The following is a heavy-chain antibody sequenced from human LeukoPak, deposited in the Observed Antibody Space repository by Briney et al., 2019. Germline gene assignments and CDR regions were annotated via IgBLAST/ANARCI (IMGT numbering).Heavy chain of an antibody. V-gene: IGHV3-23*01. CDR1: GFTFRSFA. CDR3: GRDPNGDYIGAFDF. Sequence: GGSLRLSCAASGFTFRSFAMTWVHQAPGKGREWVSSIRGSGDGTSYADSVKGRFTVSRDNSKNTLYLQMASLRAEDTAISYCGRDPNGDYIGAFDFWGQGTLVTVSS. CDR2: IRGSGDGT. J-gene: IGHJ3*01. D-gene: IGHD4-17*01.